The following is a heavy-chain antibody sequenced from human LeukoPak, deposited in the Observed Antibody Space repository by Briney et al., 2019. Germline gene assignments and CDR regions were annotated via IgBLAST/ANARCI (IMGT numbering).Heavy chain of an antibody. Sequence: SETLSLTCTVSGGSISSYYWSWIRQPPGKGLEWIGYIYYSGSTNYTPSLKGRATISVDTSKHQFSLKLSSVTAADTAVYYCARGGRSKFDWFPAGAFDIWGQGTMVTVSS. V-gene: IGHV4-59*01. CDR3: ARGGRSKFDWFPAGAFDI. D-gene: IGHD3-9*01. CDR2: IYYSGST. J-gene: IGHJ3*02. CDR1: GGSISSYY.